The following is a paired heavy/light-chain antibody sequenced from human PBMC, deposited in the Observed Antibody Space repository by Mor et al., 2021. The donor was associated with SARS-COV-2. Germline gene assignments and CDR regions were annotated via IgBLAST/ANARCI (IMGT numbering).Light chain of an antibody. CDR1: SSDVGGYNY. CDR3: SSYTSSSVYV. CDR2: EVS. J-gene: IGLJ1*01. V-gene: IGLV2-14*01. Sequence: QSALTQPASVSGSPGQSITISCTGTSSDVGGYNYVSWYQQHPGKAPKLMIYEVSNRPSGVSNRFSGSKSGNTASLTISGLQAEDEADYYCSSYTSSSVYVFGTGTKVTVL.
Heavy chain of an antibody. CDR3: AREAGNSSVFSSFDP. Sequence: QVQLVESGGGLVKPGGSLRLSCAASGFTFSDYYMSWIRQAPGKGLEWVSYISSSSSYTNYADSVKGRFTISRDNAKNSLYLQMNSLRAEDTAVYYCAREAGNSSVFSSFDPWGQGTLVTVSS. D-gene: IGHD6-25*01. V-gene: IGHV3-11*06. CDR1: GFTFSDYY. J-gene: IGHJ5*02. CDR2: ISSSSSYT.